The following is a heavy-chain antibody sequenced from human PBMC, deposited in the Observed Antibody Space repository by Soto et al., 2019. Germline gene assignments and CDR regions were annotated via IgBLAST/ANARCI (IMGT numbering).Heavy chain of an antibody. CDR1: GDSVSSNSAA. CDR3: ARDVPQWIALAGKFDY. V-gene: IGHV6-1*01. Sequence: PSQTLSLTCAISGDSVSSNSAAWNWIRQSPSRGLEWLGRTYYRSKWYNDYAVSVKSRITINPDTSKNQFSLQLNSVTPEDTAVYYCARDVPQWIALAGKFDYWGQRTLVTGSS. D-gene: IGHD6-19*01. CDR2: TYYRSKWYN. J-gene: IGHJ4*02.